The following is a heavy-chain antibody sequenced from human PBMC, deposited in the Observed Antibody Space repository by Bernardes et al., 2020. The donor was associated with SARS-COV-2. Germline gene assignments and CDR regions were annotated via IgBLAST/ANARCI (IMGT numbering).Heavy chain of an antibody. Sequence: SETLSLTCTVSGDSISRYFWTWVRQPPGKGLEFLSYIYDGGSIKYTPSLQSRATISVDTSKSQISLKLTSVTAADTAVYYCARLWLNRYYYYYAMDVWGHWTAVTVS. V-gene: IGHV4-59*01. D-gene: IGHD5-12*01. CDR2: IYDGGSI. CDR1: GDSISRYF. J-gene: IGHJ6*02. CDR3: ARLWLNRYYYYYAMDV.